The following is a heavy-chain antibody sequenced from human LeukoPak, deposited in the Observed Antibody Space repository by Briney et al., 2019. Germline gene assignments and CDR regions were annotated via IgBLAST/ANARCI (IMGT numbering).Heavy chain of an antibody. CDR2: LKEDGSEK. J-gene: IGHJ4*02. CDR1: GFTFSDYW. D-gene: IGHD3-9*01. Sequence: GGSLRLSCAASGFTFSDYWMTWVRQAPGKGLEWVATLKEDGSEKYYVVSVRGRSIISRDNAIDSLYLHMNSLRVEDTALYYCARDKRRDFSSLTGYFDAYDHWGQGALVTVSS. CDR3: ARDKRRDFSSLTGYFDAYDH. V-gene: IGHV3-7*03.